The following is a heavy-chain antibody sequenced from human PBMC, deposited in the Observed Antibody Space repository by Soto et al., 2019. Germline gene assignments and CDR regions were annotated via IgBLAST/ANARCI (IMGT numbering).Heavy chain of an antibody. CDR2: IWYDGSNK. J-gene: IGHJ6*02. CDR1: GFTFSSYG. CDR3: ARDLVGGDHGMDV. Sequence: PGGSLRLSCAASGFTFSSYGMHWVRQAPGKGLEWVAVIWYDGSNKYYAGSVKGRFTISRDNSKNTLYLQMNSLRAEDTAVYYCARDLVGGDHGMDVWGQGTTVTVSS. D-gene: IGHD1-26*01. V-gene: IGHV3-33*01.